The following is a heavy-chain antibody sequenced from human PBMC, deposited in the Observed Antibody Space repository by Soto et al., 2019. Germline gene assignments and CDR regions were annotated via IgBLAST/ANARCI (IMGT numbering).Heavy chain of an antibody. V-gene: IGHV2-5*01. D-gene: IGHD6-6*01. J-gene: IGHJ3*01. CDR3: ARGLASRPVFAFDL. CDR1: GFSRTTSGVA. Sequence: QSTLRESDPTLVKPTHGLTLTVSFSGFSRTTSGVAVGWIRQPPGQALEWLAYIYWNGAEHYRPSLKSRLSHTTDTAVKYVVRTMTNMDPVDTATYYCARGLASRPVFAFDLWGQGTVVTVSS. CDR2: IYWNGAE.